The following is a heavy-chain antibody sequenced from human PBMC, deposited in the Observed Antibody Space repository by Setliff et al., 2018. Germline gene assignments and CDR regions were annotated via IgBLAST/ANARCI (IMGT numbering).Heavy chain of an antibody. Sequence: PGESLKISCQVSGYIFANYWIAWVRQMPGKGLEWMEIIYPGDSDTRYSPSFQGQVTISADRSITTAYLQWSSLKASDVAMYYCARGGHYHLDALDIWGQGTLVTVSS. V-gene: IGHV5-51*01. J-gene: IGHJ3*02. CDR1: GYIFANYW. D-gene: IGHD1-26*01. CDR2: IYPGDSDT. CDR3: ARGGHYHLDALDI.